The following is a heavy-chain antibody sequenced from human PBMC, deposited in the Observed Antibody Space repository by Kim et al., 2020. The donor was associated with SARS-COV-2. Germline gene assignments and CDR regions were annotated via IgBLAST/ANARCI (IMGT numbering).Heavy chain of an antibody. V-gene: IGHV3-30*03. CDR1: GFTFSSYG. Sequence: GGSLRLSCAASGFTFSSYGMHWVRQAPGKGLEWVAVISYDGSNKYYADSVKGRFTISRDNSKNTLYLQMNSLIAEDTAVYYCCTAMAYYYYYYGMDVWGQGTTVTVSS. CDR3: CTAMAYYYYYYGMDV. CDR2: ISYDGSNK. J-gene: IGHJ6*02. D-gene: IGHD5-18*01.